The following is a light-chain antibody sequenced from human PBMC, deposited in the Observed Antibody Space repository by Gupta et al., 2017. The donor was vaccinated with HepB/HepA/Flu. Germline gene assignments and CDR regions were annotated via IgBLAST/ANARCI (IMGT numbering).Light chain of an antibody. CDR3: SSYTSSSTYV. CDR2: DVS. CDR1: SSDVGGYNY. J-gene: IGLJ1*01. Sequence: QSALTQPASVSGSPGQSITISCTGTSSDVGGYNYVSWYQQHPGKAPKLMIYDVSNRPSGVSNRVSGSKSGNTASLTISGLQDEDEADYYCSSYTSSSTYVFGTGTKVTVL. V-gene: IGLV2-14*03.